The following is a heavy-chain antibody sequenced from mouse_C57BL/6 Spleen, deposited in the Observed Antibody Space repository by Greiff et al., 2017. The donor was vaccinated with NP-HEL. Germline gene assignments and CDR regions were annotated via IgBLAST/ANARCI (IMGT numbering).Heavy chain of an antibody. CDR1: GYTFTNYW. Sequence: QVQLQQSGAELVRPGTSVKMSCKASGYTFTNYWIGWAKQRPGHGLEWIGDIYPGGGYTNYNEKFKGKATLTADKSSSTAYMQFGSLTSEDSAMYYWARAYIVHFDYWGQGTTLTVSS. D-gene: IGHD1-3*01. V-gene: IGHV1-63*01. CDR3: ARAYIVHFDY. CDR2: IYPGGGYT. J-gene: IGHJ2*01.